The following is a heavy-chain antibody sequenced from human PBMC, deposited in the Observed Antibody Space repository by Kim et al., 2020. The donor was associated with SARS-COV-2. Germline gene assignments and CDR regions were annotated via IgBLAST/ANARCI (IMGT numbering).Heavy chain of an antibody. CDR1: GGSISSSSYY. V-gene: IGHV4-39*07. CDR3: ARVWDVVVVPAARAWFDP. D-gene: IGHD2-2*01. CDR2: IYYSGST. J-gene: IGHJ5*02. Sequence: SETLSLICTVSGGSISSSSYYWGWIRQPPGKGLEWIGSIYYSGSTYYNPSLKSRVTISVDTSKNQFSLKLSSVTAADTAVYYCARVWDVVVVPAARAWFDPWGQGTLVTVSS.